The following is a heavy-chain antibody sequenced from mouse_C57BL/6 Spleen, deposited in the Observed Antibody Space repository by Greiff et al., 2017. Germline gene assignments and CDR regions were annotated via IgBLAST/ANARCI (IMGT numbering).Heavy chain of an antibody. J-gene: IGHJ3*01. CDR2: INPKYGTT. CDR3: ARRDLYYDYDWFAY. V-gene: IGHV1-39*01. Sequence: EVQLQQSGPELVKPGASVKISCKASGYSFTDYNMNWVKQSNGKSLEWMGVINPKYGTTSYNQKFKGKATLTVDQYSSTAYMQLNSLTSEDSAVYYCARRDLYYDYDWFAYWGQGTLVTVSA. CDR1: GYSFTDYN. D-gene: IGHD2-4*01.